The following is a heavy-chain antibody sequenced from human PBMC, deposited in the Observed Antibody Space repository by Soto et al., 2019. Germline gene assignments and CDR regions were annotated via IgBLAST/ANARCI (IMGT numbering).Heavy chain of an antibody. CDR3: ARAPSHGWFQHLDY. D-gene: IGHD6-19*01. Sequence: EVQMVQSGAELKKPGESLKISCQGSGYSFANYWIGWVRQKPGKGLEWMGIIYPGDSDTRYSPSFQGHVTISADKSLNTAYLQCSSLRASDTAIYYCARAPSHGWFQHLDYWGQGTLVTVSS. J-gene: IGHJ4*02. CDR1: GYSFANYW. CDR2: IYPGDSDT. V-gene: IGHV5-51*01.